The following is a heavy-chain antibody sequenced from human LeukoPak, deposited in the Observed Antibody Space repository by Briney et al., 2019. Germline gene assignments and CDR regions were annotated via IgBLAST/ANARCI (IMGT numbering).Heavy chain of an antibody. CDR3: AKERLRYFDWLLPDAFDI. CDR1: GFTFSSYG. CDR2: ISYDGSNK. J-gene: IGHJ3*02. D-gene: IGHD3-9*01. Sequence: PGGSLRLSCAASGFTFSSYGMHWVRQAPGKGLEGVAVISYDGSNKYYADSVKGRFTISRDNSKNTLYLQMNSPRAEDTAVYYCAKERLRYFDWLLPDAFDIWGQGTMVTVSS. V-gene: IGHV3-30*18.